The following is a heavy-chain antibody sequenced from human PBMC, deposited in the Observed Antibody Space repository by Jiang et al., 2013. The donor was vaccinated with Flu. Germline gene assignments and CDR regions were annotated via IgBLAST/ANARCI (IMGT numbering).Heavy chain of an antibody. CDR1: GFTFSSYA. CDR3: AKEEEYYYDSSGYYTYYFDY. CDR2: ISGSGGST. J-gene: IGHJ4*02. D-gene: IGHD3-22*01. Sequence: GGGLVQPGGSLRLSCAASGFTFSSYAMSWVRQAPGKGLEWVSAISGSGGSTYYADSVKGRFTISRDNSKNTLYLQMNSLRAEDTAVYYCAKEEEYYYDSSGYYTYYFDYWGQGTLVTVSS. V-gene: IGHV3-23*01.